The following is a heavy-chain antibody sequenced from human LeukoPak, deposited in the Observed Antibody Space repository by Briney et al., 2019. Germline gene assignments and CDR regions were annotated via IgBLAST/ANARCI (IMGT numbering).Heavy chain of an antibody. J-gene: IGHJ6*03. CDR3: AKTQWLGFYYYMDV. Sequence: SETLSLTCTVSGGSISSGGYSWSWIRQPPGKGLEWIGYIYHSGSTYYNPSLKSRVTISVDRSKNQFSLKLSSVTAADTAVYYCAKTQWLGFYYYMDVWGKGTTVTVSS. D-gene: IGHD6-19*01. V-gene: IGHV4-30-2*01. CDR1: GGSISSGGYS. CDR2: IYHSGST.